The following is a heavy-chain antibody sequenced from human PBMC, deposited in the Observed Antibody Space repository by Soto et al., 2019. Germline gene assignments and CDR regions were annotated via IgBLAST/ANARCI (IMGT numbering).Heavy chain of an antibody. CDR1: GFTFSSYW. CDR2: IKQDGSEK. J-gene: IGHJ5*02. CDR3: ARDIVVVVAPTGWFHP. Sequence: EVQLVESGGGLVQPGGSLRLSCAASGFTFSSYWMSWVRQAPGKGLEWVANIKQDGSEKYYVYSVKGRFTISRDNAKNSLYLQMNSLRAEDTAVYYCARDIVVVVAPTGWFHPLGQGTLVTVSS. V-gene: IGHV3-7*01. D-gene: IGHD2-15*01.